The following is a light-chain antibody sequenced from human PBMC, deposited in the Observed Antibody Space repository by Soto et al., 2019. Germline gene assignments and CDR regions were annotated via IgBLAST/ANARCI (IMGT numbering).Light chain of an antibody. V-gene: IGLV2-23*02. Sequence: QSVLTQPASVSGSPGQSITISCTGTTSDVGSYDLVSWYQQHPGKAPKIMIYEVSKRPSGDSNRFSGSKSGNTASLTISGLQVEDEADYYCCSYAGGRSPYVFGTGTKVTVL. CDR1: TSDVGSYDL. CDR2: EVS. J-gene: IGLJ1*01. CDR3: CSYAGGRSPYV.